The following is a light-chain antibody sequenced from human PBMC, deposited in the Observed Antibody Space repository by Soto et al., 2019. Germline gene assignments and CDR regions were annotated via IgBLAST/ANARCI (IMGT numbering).Light chain of an antibody. CDR3: SSYTTTTRL. CDR2: EVN. J-gene: IGLJ3*02. Sequence: QSALTQPPSASGSPGQSVTISCTGTSSDVGGYNYVSWYQHHPGKAPKLIISEVNKRPSGVPDRFSGSKSGNTASLTVSGLQAEDEADYYCSSYTTTTRLFGGGTKLTVL. V-gene: IGLV2-8*01. CDR1: SSDVGGYNY.